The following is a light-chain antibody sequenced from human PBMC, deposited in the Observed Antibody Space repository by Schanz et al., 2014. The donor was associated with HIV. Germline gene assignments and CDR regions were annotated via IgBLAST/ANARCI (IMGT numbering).Light chain of an antibody. J-gene: IGKJ3*01. CDR1: QSISRY. V-gene: IGKV1-39*01. CDR2: KAS. Sequence: DIQMTQSPSSLSASVGDRVTITCRASQSISRYLNWYQQKPGKAPKLLISKASSLESGVPSRFSGSGSGTEFTLTISSLQPEDVATYYCQKYDSAPLTFGPGTKVDIK. CDR3: QKYDSAPLT.